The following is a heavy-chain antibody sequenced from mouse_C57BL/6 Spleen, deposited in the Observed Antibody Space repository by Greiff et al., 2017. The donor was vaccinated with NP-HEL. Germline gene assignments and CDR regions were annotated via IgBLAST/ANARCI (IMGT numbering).Heavy chain of an antibody. Sequence: EVKVVESGGGLVQPGGSLKLSCAASGFTFSDYGMAWVRQAPRKGPEWVAFISNLAYSIYYADTVTGRFTISRENAKNTLYLEMSSLRSEDTAMYYCARQMGYGSSYDAMDYWGQGTSVTVSS. D-gene: IGHD1-1*01. CDR3: ARQMGYGSSYDAMDY. CDR2: ISNLAYSI. CDR1: GFTFSDYG. V-gene: IGHV5-15*01. J-gene: IGHJ4*01.